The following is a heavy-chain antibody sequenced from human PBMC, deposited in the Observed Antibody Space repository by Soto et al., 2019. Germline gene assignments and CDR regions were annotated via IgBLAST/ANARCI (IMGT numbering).Heavy chain of an antibody. V-gene: IGHV4-39*01. CDR1: GGSISSSSYY. D-gene: IGHD3-10*02. Sequence: SETLSLTCTVSGGSISSSSYYWGWIRQPPGQGLEWIGSIYYSGSTYYNPSLKSRGTISVDTSKNQFSLNLSSVPAADTAVYYCARRLCKSSFVYWDRGTLVAASS. CDR2: IYYSGST. J-gene: IGHJ4*02. CDR3: ARRLCKSSFVY.